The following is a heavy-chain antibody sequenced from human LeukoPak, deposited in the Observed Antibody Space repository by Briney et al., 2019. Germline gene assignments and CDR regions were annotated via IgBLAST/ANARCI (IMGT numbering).Heavy chain of an antibody. CDR1: GFTFSGSA. CDR3: TRRPRDGGGYYYYYGMDV. J-gene: IGHJ6*02. D-gene: IGHD3-16*01. V-gene: IGHV3-73*01. Sequence: GGSLRLSCAASGFTFSGSAMHWVRQASGKGLEWVGRIRSKANSYATAYAASVKGKFTISRDDSKNTAYLQMNSLKTEDTAVYYCTRRPRDGGGYYYYYGMDVWGQGTTVTVSS. CDR2: IRSKANSYAT.